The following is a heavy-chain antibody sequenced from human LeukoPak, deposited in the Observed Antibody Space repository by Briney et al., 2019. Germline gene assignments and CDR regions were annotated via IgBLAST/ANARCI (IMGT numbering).Heavy chain of an antibody. CDR3: ARTFYDTLDSDAFDF. J-gene: IGHJ3*01. CDR2: INPDSGGT. V-gene: IGHV1-2*02. Sequence: GASVKVSCKASGYTFTGCYMHWVRQAPGQGLEWMGWINPDSGGTNNAQKFQGRVTMTRDTSISTAYMELSRLRSDDTAVYYCARTFYDTLDSDAFDFWGQGTMVIVSS. D-gene: IGHD2/OR15-2a*01. CDR1: GYTFTGCY.